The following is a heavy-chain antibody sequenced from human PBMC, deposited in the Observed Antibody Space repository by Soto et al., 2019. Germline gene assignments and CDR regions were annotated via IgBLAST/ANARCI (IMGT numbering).Heavy chain of an antibody. J-gene: IGHJ4*02. CDR1: GGTFSSYA. Sequence: QVQLVQSGAEVKKPGSSVKVSCKASGGTFSSYAISWVRQAPGQGLEWMGGIIPIFGTANYAQKLQGRVTITADESTSTAYMELSSLRSEDTAVYYCASLGGDNYYGSGSYYNRLSDWGQGNLVTVSS. V-gene: IGHV1-69*01. CDR2: IIPIFGTA. CDR3: ASLGGDNYYGSGSYYNRLSD. D-gene: IGHD3-10*01.